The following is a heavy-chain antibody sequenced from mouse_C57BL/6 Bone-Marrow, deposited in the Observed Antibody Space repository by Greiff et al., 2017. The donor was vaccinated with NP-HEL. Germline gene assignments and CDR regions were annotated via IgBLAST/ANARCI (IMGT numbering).Heavy chain of an antibody. CDR2: IYPSDSET. J-gene: IGHJ2*01. Sequence: VQLQQPGAELVRPGSSVKLSCKASGYTFTSYWMDWVKQRPGQGLEWIGNIYPSDSETHYNQKFKDKATLTVDKSSSTAYMQLSSLTSEDSAVYYCARHLPYYSNQDYFDYWGQGTTLTVSS. D-gene: IGHD2-5*01. CDR3: ARHLPYYSNQDYFDY. V-gene: IGHV1-61*01. CDR1: GYTFTSYW.